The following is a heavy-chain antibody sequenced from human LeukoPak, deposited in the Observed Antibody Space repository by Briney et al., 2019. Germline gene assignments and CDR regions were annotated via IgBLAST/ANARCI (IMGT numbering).Heavy chain of an antibody. V-gene: IGHV1-24*01. CDR3: ATRPSWFGELYIDY. Sequence: ASVKVSCKVSGYTLTELSMHWVRQAPGKGLEWMGGFDPEDGETIYAQKFQGRVTMTEDTSTDTAYMELSSLRSEDTAVYYCATRPSWFGELYIDYWGQGTLVTVSS. CDR1: GYTLTELS. D-gene: IGHD3-10*01. J-gene: IGHJ4*02. CDR2: FDPEDGET.